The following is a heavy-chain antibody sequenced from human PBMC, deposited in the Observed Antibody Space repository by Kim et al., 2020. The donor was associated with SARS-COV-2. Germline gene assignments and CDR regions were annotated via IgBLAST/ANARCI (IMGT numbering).Heavy chain of an antibody. J-gene: IGHJ4*02. CDR3: ARHPPYGSGSYPEYYFDY. V-gene: IGHV4-39*01. CDR2: IYYSGST. CDR1: GGSISSSSYY. D-gene: IGHD3-10*01. Sequence: SETLSLTCTVSGGSISSSSYYWGWIRQPPGKGLEWIGSIYYSGSTYYNPSLKSRVTISVDTSKNQFSLKLSSVTAADTAVYYCARHPPYGSGSYPEYYFDYWGQGTLVRLL.